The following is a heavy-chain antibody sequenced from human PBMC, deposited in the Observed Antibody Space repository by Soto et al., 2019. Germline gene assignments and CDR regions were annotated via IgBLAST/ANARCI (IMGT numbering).Heavy chain of an antibody. Sequence: PSETLSLTCAVSGCSISSSNWWSWVRQPPGKGLEWIGEIYHSGSTNYNPSLKSRVTISVDKSKNQFSLKLSSVTAADTAVYYCAREDSSSWYFDYWGQGTLVTVSS. D-gene: IGHD6-13*01. J-gene: IGHJ4*02. V-gene: IGHV4-4*02. CDR1: GCSISSSNW. CDR3: AREDSSSWYFDY. CDR2: IYHSGST.